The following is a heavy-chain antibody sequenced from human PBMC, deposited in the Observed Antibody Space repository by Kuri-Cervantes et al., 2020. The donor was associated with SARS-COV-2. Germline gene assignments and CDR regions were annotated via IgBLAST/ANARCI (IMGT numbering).Heavy chain of an antibody. Sequence: LSLTCAASGFSFNNYGMHWVRQAPGKGLEWVASISYEGSNKHYADSVKGRFTISRDYSRDTLYLQMNSLRAGDTAIYYCAKSSGIFMIYATRAAFDHWGQGSLVTVSS. D-gene: IGHD2-8*01. CDR3: AKSSGIFMIYATRAAFDH. J-gene: IGHJ4*02. CDR2: ISYEGSNK. CDR1: GFSFNNYG. V-gene: IGHV3-30*18.